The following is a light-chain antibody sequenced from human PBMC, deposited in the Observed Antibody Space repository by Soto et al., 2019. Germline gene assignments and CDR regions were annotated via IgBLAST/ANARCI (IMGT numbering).Light chain of an antibody. CDR1: QSVSHNY. CDR3: QHYSYSRYFS. Sequence: EIVLTQSPGTLSLSPGERATLSCRASQSVSHNYLAWYQQNPGQAPRLLIYGVSYRATGIPDRFSGSGSGTDFTLTISRLEPEDFAVYYCQHYSYSRYFSFGRGTKVEIK. CDR2: GVS. J-gene: IGKJ3*01. V-gene: IGKV3-20*01.